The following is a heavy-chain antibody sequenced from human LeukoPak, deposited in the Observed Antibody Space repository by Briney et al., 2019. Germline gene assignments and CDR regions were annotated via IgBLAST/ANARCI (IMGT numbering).Heavy chain of an antibody. Sequence: QPGGSLRLSCAASGFTFSSYAMHWVRQAPGKGLEWVAVISYDGSNKYYADSVKGRFTISRDNSKNTLYLQMNSLRAEDTAVYYCARDPVGSYGKDYDYWGQGTLVTVSS. D-gene: IGHD5-18*01. CDR1: GFTFSSYA. CDR2: ISYDGSNK. J-gene: IGHJ4*02. CDR3: ARDPVGSYGKDYDY. V-gene: IGHV3-30*04.